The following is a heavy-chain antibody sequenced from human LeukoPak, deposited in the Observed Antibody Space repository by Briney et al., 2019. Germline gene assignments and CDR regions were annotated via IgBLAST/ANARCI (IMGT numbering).Heavy chain of an antibody. D-gene: IGHD3-16*01. CDR3: ARYGLGSYYYDS. Sequence: GSLRLSCAASGFTFSSYWMSWVRQAPGKGLEWVGNINQDGRATYYADSLKGQVTISRDNAKNSLYLQMNGLRAEDRAVYYCARYGLGSYYYDSWGQGTLVTVSS. CDR2: INQDGRAT. V-gene: IGHV3-7*01. CDR1: GFTFSSYW. J-gene: IGHJ4*02.